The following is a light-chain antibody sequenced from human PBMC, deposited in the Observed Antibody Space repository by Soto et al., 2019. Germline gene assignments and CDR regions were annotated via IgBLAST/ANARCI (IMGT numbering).Light chain of an antibody. Sequence: EMVMTQSPATLSVSPGERATLSCRASQSVKSNLAWYQQKPGQAPRLLIYGASTRATDIPARFSGSGSGTDFTRTISSLQSEDFAVYYCQQYNNWPPITFGGGTKVEIK. V-gene: IGKV3-15*01. J-gene: IGKJ4*01. CDR1: QSVKSN. CDR3: QQYNNWPPIT. CDR2: GAS.